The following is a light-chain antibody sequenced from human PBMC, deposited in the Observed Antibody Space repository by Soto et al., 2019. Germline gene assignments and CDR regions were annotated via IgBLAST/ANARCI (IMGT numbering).Light chain of an antibody. J-gene: IGKJ5*01. CDR2: GAS. V-gene: IGKV3D-20*02. Sequence: ESVLTQSPGTLSLSPGERATLSCRASQSVRSSHLAWYQQMPGQAPRRLIFGASIRATGIPDRFSGSGSGTDFTLTISRLEPEDFAVYYCQQRSNWPTFGQATRLETK. CDR1: QSVRSSH. CDR3: QQRSNWPT.